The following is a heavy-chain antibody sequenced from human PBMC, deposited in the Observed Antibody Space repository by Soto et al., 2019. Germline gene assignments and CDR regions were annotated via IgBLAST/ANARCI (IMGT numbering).Heavy chain of an antibody. Sequence: GGSLRLSCAASGFTVSSNYMSWVRQAPGKGLEWVSVIYSGGSTYYADSVKGRFTISRDNSKNTLYLQMNSLRAEDTAVYYCARDTGELLLYYWGQGTLVTVSS. CDR3: ARDTGELLLYY. CDR1: GFTVSSNY. J-gene: IGHJ4*02. V-gene: IGHV3-53*01. D-gene: IGHD1-26*01. CDR2: IYSGGST.